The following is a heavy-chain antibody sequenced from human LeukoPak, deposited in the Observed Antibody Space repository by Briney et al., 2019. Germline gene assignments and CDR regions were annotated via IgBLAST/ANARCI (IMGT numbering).Heavy chain of an antibody. V-gene: IGHV4-34*01. CDR2: INHSGST. CDR3: ARGRLYCSSTSCFYYYYYYMDV. Sequence: PSETLSLTCAVYGGSFSGYYWSWIRQPPGKGLEWIGEINHSGSTNYNPSLKSRVTISVDTSKNQFSLKLSSVTAADTAVYYCARGRLYCSSTSCFYYYYYYMDVWGKGTTVTVPS. J-gene: IGHJ6*03. D-gene: IGHD2-2*01. CDR1: GGSFSGYY.